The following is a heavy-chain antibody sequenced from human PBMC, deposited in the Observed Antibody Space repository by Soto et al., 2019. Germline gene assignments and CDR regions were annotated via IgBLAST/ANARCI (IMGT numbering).Heavy chain of an antibody. CDR1: GFTFSSYW. CDR3: ASKHSSRAFDY. Sequence: VQLVESGGGLVQPGGSLRLSCAASGFTFSSYWMHWVRQAPGKGLVWVSRINSDGSSTTYADSVKGRFTISRDNAKNTVYLQMNSLRAEDTAVYYGASKHSSRAFDYWGQGTLVTVSS. J-gene: IGHJ4*02. CDR2: INSDGSST. D-gene: IGHD6-13*01. V-gene: IGHV3-74*01.